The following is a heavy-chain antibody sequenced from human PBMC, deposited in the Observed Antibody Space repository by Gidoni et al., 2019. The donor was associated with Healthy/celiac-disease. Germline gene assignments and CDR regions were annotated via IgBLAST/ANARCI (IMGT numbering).Heavy chain of an antibody. J-gene: IGHJ4*02. CDR1: VYSFTSYW. D-gene: IGHD6-19*01. CDR3: ARHGIAVEPHYYFDY. V-gene: IGHV5-51*01. Sequence: EVQLVQSGAEVKKPGESLKISCKGSVYSFTSYWIGWVRQMPGKGLEWMGIIYPGDSDTRYSPSFQGQVTISADKSISTAYLQWSSLKASDTAMYYCARHGIAVEPHYYFDYWGQGTLVTVSS. CDR2: IYPGDSDT.